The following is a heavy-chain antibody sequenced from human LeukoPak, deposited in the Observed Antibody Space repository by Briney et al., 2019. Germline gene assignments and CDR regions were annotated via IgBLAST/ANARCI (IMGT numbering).Heavy chain of an antibody. CDR3: AKGPPRGLIDM. CDR1: GFTFSSYW. D-gene: IGHD3-10*01. J-gene: IGHJ3*02. Sequence: PGGSLRLSCAASGFTFSSYWMHWVRQAPGKGLVWVSRINSDGSSTTYADSVKGRFTISRDNAKNTLCLQMNSLRAEDTAVYYCAKGPPRGLIDMWGQGTMVTVS. V-gene: IGHV3-74*01. CDR2: INSDGSST.